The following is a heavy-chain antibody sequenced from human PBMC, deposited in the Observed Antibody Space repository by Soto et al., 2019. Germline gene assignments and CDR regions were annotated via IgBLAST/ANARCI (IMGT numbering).Heavy chain of an antibody. V-gene: IGHV3-9*01. J-gene: IGHJ4*02. CDR2: ISWNSGSI. CDR1: GFTFDAYA. CDR3: ARDRRYYDSSGAFDY. Sequence: PGGSLRLSCAASGFTFDAYAMHWVRQVPGKGLEWVSGISWNSGSIVYTDSVKGRFTISRDNAKNSLYLHMNSLRADDTALYYCARDRRYYDSSGAFDYWGQGTQVTVSS. D-gene: IGHD3-22*01.